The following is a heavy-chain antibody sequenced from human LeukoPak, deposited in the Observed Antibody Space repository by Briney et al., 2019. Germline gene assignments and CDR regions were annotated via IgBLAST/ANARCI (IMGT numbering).Heavy chain of an antibody. Sequence: GGSLRLSCAASGFTFSSYGMHWVRQAPGKGLEWVAVISYDGSNKYYADSVKGRFTISRDNAKNSLYLQMNSLRAEDTALYYCARDRRPYSSSGPPFDPWGQGTLVTVSS. CDR3: ARDRRPYSSSGPPFDP. D-gene: IGHD6-6*01. J-gene: IGHJ5*02. V-gene: IGHV3-30*03. CDR2: ISYDGSNK. CDR1: GFTFSSYG.